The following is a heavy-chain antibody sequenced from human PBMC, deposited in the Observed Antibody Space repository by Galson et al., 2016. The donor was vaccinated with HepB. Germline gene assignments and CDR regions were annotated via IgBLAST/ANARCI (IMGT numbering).Heavy chain of an antibody. J-gene: IGHJ6*02. Sequence: SLRLSCAGSGFTFSSHPMHWVRQAPGKGLEWVSSIGSRGDDTYYADSVKGRFTVSRDNSKNTLYLQMNSLRAEDTAVYYCARDRDTILSYYGMDVWGQGTTVTVSS. V-gene: IGHV3-23*01. D-gene: IGHD3-9*01. CDR2: IGSRGDDT. CDR1: GFTFSSHP. CDR3: ARDRDTILSYYGMDV.